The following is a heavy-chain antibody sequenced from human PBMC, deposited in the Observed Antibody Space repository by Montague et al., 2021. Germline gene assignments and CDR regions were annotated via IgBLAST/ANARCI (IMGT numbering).Heavy chain of an antibody. CDR3: ARRQGIRAPFDY. V-gene: IGHV4-59*08. CDR2: IYDSGTT. Sequence: SETLSLTCIVTGGSINEFYWSWIRQSPEKGLEWIGYIYDSGTTNYNPSLKSRVTISADTSMNQFSPTLRSVTAADTAVYFCARRQGIRAPFDYWGQGTLVTVSS. J-gene: IGHJ4*02. D-gene: IGHD3-10*01. CDR1: GGSINEFY.